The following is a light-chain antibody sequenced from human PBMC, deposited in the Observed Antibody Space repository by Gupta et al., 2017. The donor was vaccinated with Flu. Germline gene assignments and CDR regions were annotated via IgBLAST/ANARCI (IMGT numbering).Light chain of an antibody. CDR2: EVS. CDR1: SRDVGTYNY. Sequence: QSALTQRGSLSGSPGQSSTSSCTGSSRDVGTYNYVSLYKPCPGAAPHVVIYEVSTRPSPVSYPFSGSKSSTSASLTISRLQAEAESDYYCTSYTRSRPWVFGGGTKLTVL. V-gene: IGLV2-14*01. CDR3: TSYTRSRPWV. J-gene: IGLJ3*02.